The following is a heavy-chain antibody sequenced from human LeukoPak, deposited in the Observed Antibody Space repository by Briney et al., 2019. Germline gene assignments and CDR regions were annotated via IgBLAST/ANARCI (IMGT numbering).Heavy chain of an antibody. V-gene: IGHV3-30*04. D-gene: IGHD1-26*01. Sequence: GGSLRLSCAASGFTFSSYAMHWVRQAPGKGLEWVAVISYDGSNKYYVDSVKGRFTISRDNSKNTLYLQMNSLRAEDTAVYYCARGDGSYFNRESAFDIWGQGTMVTVSS. CDR3: ARGDGSYFNRESAFDI. J-gene: IGHJ3*02. CDR2: ISYDGSNK. CDR1: GFTFSSYA.